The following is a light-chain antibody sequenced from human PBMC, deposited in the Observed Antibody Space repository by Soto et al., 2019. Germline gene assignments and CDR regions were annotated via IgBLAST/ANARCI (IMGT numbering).Light chain of an antibody. CDR1: HSVSNS. CDR3: QQLGDSVS. V-gene: IGKV3-20*01. Sequence: EVVLTQSPGTLSLSSGEIATLSCRASHSVSNSLAWYQQKPGQAPRLLIYDASSRATGIPDRFSRSGSGTDFPLTISRTEPEDFAVYYCQQLGDSVSFCGGTKVEIK. CDR2: DAS. J-gene: IGKJ4*01.